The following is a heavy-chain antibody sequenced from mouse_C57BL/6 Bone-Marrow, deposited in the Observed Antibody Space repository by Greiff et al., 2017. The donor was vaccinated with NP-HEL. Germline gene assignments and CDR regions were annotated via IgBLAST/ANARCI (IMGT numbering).Heavy chain of an antibody. J-gene: IGHJ3*01. CDR1: GFTFTDYY. D-gene: IGHD2-10*01. V-gene: IGHV7-3*01. CDR3: ARSPSYYPDAY. Sequence: EVKLVESGGGLVQPGGSLSLSCAASGFTFTDYYMSWVRQPPGKALELLGFISNKANGYTTEYSVSVKGRFTISRDNSPSILYLHMNALRAEDSATYYCARSPSYYPDAYWGQGTLVTVSA. CDR2: ISNKANGYTT.